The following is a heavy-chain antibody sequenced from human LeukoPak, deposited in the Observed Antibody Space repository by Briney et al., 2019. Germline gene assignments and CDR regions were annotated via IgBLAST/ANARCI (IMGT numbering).Heavy chain of an antibody. CDR2: INPNSGGT. D-gene: IGHD3-22*01. CDR3: ARDYYDSSGYPDY. V-gene: IGHV1-2*02. CDR1: GYTFTGYY. J-gene: IGHJ4*02. Sequence: ASVKVSCKASGYTFTGYYMHWVRQAPGQGLEWMGWINPNSGGTNYAQKFQGRVTMTRDTSISTAYMELSRLRSDDTAVYYCARDYYDSSGYPDYWGQGTLVTVSS.